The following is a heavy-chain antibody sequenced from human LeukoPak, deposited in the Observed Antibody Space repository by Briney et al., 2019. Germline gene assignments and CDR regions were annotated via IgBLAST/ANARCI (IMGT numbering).Heavy chain of an antibody. D-gene: IGHD1-26*01. J-gene: IGHJ4*02. Sequence: GGSLRLSCAASGFTFSSYAMHWVRQAPGKGLEYDSAISSNGGSTYYANSVKGRFTISRDNSKNTLYLQMGSLRAEDMAVYYCARSSGSYPLDYWGQGTLVTVSS. CDR2: ISSNGGST. V-gene: IGHV3-64*01. CDR3: ARSSGSYPLDY. CDR1: GFTFSSYA.